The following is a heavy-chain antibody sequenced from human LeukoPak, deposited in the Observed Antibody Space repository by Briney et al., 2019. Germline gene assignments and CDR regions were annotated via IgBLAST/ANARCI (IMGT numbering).Heavy chain of an antibody. Sequence: RGRSVRLSCVASGFTFSDFAIQWVRESPGKGVDWVAVISGAGSVTHYADSVRGRFTISRDKSRDTVFLQMNSLRPEDTGVYYCAREGYGSGSLGDLDHWGQGTRVTVSS. D-gene: IGHD6-19*01. CDR3: AREGYGSGSLGDLDH. CDR2: ISGAGSVT. CDR1: GFTFSDFA. J-gene: IGHJ5*02. V-gene: IGHV3-30*04.